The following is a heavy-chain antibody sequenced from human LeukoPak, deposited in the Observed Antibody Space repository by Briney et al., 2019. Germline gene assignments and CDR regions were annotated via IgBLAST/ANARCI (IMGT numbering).Heavy chain of an antibody. V-gene: IGHV3-53*01. CDR3: ARDMRGGGGFDY. J-gene: IGHJ4*02. CDR2: IYSGAGA. Sequence: PGGSLRLSCAASGFTVSSNYMSWVRQAPGKGLEWVSVIYSGAGAYYADSVKGRFTISSDNSQNTLYLQMNSLRAEDTAVYYCARDMRGGGGFDYWGQGTLVTVSS. D-gene: IGHD3-16*01. CDR1: GFTVSSNY.